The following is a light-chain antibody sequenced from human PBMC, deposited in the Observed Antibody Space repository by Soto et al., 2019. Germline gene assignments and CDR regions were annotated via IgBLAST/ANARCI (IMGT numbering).Light chain of an antibody. CDR2: EVS. Sequence: QSVLTQPPSASGSPGQSVTISCTGTSSDVGAYNYVSWYQQHPGKAPKLMIYEVSKRPSGVPDRFSGSKSDNTASLTVSGLQAEDEADYYCTSYAGSFYVFGTGTKVTVL. CDR3: TSYAGSFYV. V-gene: IGLV2-8*01. CDR1: SSDVGAYNY. J-gene: IGLJ1*01.